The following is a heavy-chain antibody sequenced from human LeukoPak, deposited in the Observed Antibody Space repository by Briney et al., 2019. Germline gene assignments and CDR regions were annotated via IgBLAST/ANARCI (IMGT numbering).Heavy chain of an antibody. Sequence: GGSLRLSCAASGFTFSGYAMSWVRQAPGKGLEWVSAISGSGGSTYYADSVKGRFTISRDNSKNTLYLQMNSLRAEDTAVYYCAKDRFSGSYQAYWGQGTLVTVSS. CDR3: AKDRFSGSYQAY. V-gene: IGHV3-23*01. J-gene: IGHJ4*02. D-gene: IGHD1-26*01. CDR2: ISGSGGST. CDR1: GFTFSGYA.